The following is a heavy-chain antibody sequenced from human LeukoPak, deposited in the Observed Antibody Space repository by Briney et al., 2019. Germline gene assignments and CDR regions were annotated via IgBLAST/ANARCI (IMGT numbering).Heavy chain of an antibody. J-gene: IGHJ4*02. CDR2: IYYSGST. V-gene: IGHV4-39*01. D-gene: IGHD6-19*01. Sequence: SETLSLTCTVSGVSISSSTYYWGWIRQPPGKGLEWIGSIYYSGSTYYSPSLKSRVTISVDTSKNQFSLKLSSVTAADTAVYYCARHRGTGWYADYFDYWGQGTLVTVSS. CDR1: GVSISSSTYY. CDR3: ARHRGTGWYADYFDY.